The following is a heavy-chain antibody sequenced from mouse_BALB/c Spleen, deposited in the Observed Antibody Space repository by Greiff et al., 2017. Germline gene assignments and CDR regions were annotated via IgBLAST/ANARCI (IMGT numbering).Heavy chain of an antibody. D-gene: IGHD1-1*01. V-gene: IGHV2-6-7*01. Sequence: VKLMESGPGLVAPSQSLSITCTVSGFSLTGYGVNWVRQPPGKGLEWLGMIWGDGSTDYNSALKSRLSISKDNSKSQVFLKMNSLQTDDTARYYCARDDGSSYLYFDYWGQGTTLTVSS. CDR2: IWGDGST. CDR1: GFSLTGYG. CDR3: ARDDGSSYLYFDY. J-gene: IGHJ2*01.